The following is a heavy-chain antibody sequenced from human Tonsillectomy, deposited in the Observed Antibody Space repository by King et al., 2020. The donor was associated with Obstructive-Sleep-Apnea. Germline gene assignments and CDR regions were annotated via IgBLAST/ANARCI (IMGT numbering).Heavy chain of an antibody. CDR2: MYYSGST. Sequence: VQLQESGPGLVKPSQTLSLTCTVSGGSISSGGYYWSWIRQHPGKGLEWIGYMYYSGSTYYNPSLKSRVTMSVDTSKNQFSLKLSSVTAADTAGYYCVRGGSGDFDYWGQGTLVTVSS. CDR3: VRGGSGDFDY. J-gene: IGHJ4*02. CDR1: GGSISSGGYY. V-gene: IGHV4-31*03. D-gene: IGHD1-26*01.